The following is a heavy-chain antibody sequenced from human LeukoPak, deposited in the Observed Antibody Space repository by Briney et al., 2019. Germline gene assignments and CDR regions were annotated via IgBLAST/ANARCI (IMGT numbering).Heavy chain of an antibody. CDR1: GRSISSYY. CDR3: ARDRPISGAVPAASRYYFDY. J-gene: IGHJ4*02. Sequence: PSETLSLTCTVSGRSISSYYWSWIRQPPGKGLEWIGYIYYSGSTNYNPSLKSRVTISVDTSKNQFSLKLSSVTAADTAVYYCARDRPISGAVPAASRYYFDYWGQGTLVTVSS. V-gene: IGHV4-59*01. CDR2: IYYSGST. D-gene: IGHD2-2*01.